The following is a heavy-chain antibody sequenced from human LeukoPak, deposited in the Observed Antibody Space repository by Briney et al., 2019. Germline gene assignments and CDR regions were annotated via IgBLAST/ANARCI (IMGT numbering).Heavy chain of an antibody. D-gene: IGHD5-24*01. Sequence: GGSLRLSCAASGFTFSSYGMSWVRQAPGKGLEWVSAISGSGVSTYYADSVKGRFTISRDNAKNSLYLQMNSLRAEDTAVYYCAREKRWLQFSGAFDIWGQGTMVTVSS. CDR3: AREKRWLQFSGAFDI. CDR1: GFTFSSYG. CDR2: ISGSGVST. V-gene: IGHV3-23*01. J-gene: IGHJ3*02.